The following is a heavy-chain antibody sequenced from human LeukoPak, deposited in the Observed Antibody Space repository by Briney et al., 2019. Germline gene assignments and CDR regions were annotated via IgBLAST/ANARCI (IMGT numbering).Heavy chain of an antibody. CDR3: ARAPRVYCSSTSCYSNWFDP. J-gene: IGHJ5*02. CDR1: GGSFSGYY. V-gene: IGHV4-34*01. D-gene: IGHD2-2*02. CDR2: INHSGST. Sequence: SETLSLTCAVYGGSFSGYYWSWIRQPPGKGLEWIGEINHSGSTNYNPSLKSRVTISVDTSKNKFSLKLSSVTAADTAVYYCARAPRVYCSSTSCYSNWFDPWGQGTLVTVSS.